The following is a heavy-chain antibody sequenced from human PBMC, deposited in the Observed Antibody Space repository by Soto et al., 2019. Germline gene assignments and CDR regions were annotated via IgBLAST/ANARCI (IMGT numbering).Heavy chain of an antibody. J-gene: IGHJ4*02. CDR2: ISAYNGNT. D-gene: IGHD3-10*01. CDR1: GYTFTSYG. V-gene: IGHV1-18*01. Sequence: ASVKVSCKASGYTFTSYGISWVRQAPGQGLEWMGWISAYNGNTNYAQKLQGRVTMTTDTSTSTACMELRSLRSDDTAVYYCARDSNKGVSNYYWGQGTLVTVSS. CDR3: ARDSNKGVSNYY.